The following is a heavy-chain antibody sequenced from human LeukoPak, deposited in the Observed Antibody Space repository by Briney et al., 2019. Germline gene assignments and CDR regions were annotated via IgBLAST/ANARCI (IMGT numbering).Heavy chain of an antibody. Sequence: GGSLRLSCAVSGFTFSSYDMSWVRQAPGKGLEWVSGISGIGVRTYYADSVKGRFTISRDNAKNSLYLQMNSLRAEDTAVYYCARGGVYSSGWYVDYWGQGTLVTVSS. J-gene: IGHJ4*02. CDR1: GFTFSSYD. V-gene: IGHV3-23*01. CDR3: ARGGVYSSGWYVDY. D-gene: IGHD6-19*01. CDR2: ISGIGVRT.